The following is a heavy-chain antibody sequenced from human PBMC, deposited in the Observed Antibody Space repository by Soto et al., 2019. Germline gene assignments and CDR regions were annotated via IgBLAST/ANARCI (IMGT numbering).Heavy chain of an antibody. CDR3: ARGLRLGELSLSVDY. D-gene: IGHD3-16*02. V-gene: IGHV3-33*01. J-gene: IGHJ4*02. Sequence: GGSLRLSCAASGFTFSSYGMHWVRQAPGKGLERVAVIWYDGSNKYYADSVKGRFTISRDNSKNTLYLQMNSLRAEDTAVYYCARGLRLGELSLSVDYWGQGTLVTVSS. CDR2: IWYDGSNK. CDR1: GFTFSSYG.